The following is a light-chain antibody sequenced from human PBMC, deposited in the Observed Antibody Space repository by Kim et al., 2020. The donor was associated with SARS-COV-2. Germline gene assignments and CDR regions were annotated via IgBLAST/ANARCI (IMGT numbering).Light chain of an antibody. CDR1: QSISSH. CDR2: AAS. V-gene: IGKV1-39*01. CDR3: QQGYSSPQIT. J-gene: IGKJ5*01. Sequence: SGGDRVIMTCRASQSISSHLNWYQQKPGKAPKLVIYAASSLQRGVPSRFTGSGSGTEFTHTNRTLQPEDSATYYCQQGYSSPQITFGQGTRLEIK.